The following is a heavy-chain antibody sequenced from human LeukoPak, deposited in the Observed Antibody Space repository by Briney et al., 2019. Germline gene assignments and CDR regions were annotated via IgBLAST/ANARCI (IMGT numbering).Heavy chain of an antibody. CDR1: GYTFTGYY. Sequence: ASVKVSCKASGYTFTGYYMHWVRQAPGQGLEWMGWINPNSGGTNYAQKFQGWVTMTRDTSISTAYMELSRLRSEDTAVYYCARASHDYSNSDFGYWGQGTLVTVSS. CDR3: ARASHDYSNSDFGY. CDR2: INPNSGGT. D-gene: IGHD4-11*01. J-gene: IGHJ4*02. V-gene: IGHV1-2*04.